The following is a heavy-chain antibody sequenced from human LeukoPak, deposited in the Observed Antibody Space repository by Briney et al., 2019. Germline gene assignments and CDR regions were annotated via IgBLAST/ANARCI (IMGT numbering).Heavy chain of an antibody. J-gene: IGHJ4*02. CDR3: VRLGSTSPGNWYKLFDQ. D-gene: IGHD2-2*01. CDR2: IKQDETEK. CDR1: GGSISSNNW. V-gene: IGHV3-7*03. Sequence: ETLSLTCAVSGGSISSNNWWGWVRQPPGKGLEWVANIKQDETEKFYLGSVKGRFTISRDNAKNSLYLQMNSLRVEDTALYYCVRLGSTSPGNWYKLFDQWGQGTLVTVSS.